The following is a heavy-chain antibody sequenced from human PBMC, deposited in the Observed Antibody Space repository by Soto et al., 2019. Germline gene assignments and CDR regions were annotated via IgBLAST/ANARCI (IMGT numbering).Heavy chain of an antibody. CDR3: ARHPERIAEIGWFDP. Sequence: EVRLVESGGGLVQPGGSLRLSCAASGFTFSSNSMNWVRQAPGKGLEWVSYISSSSSTIYYADSVKGRFTISRDNAKNSLYLQMNSLRAEDTAVYYCARHPERIAEIGWFDPWGQGTLVTVSS. CDR2: ISSSSSTI. J-gene: IGHJ5*02. CDR1: GFTFSSNS. D-gene: IGHD6-13*01. V-gene: IGHV3-48*01.